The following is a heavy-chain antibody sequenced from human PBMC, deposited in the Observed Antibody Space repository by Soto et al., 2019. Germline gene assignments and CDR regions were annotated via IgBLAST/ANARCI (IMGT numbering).Heavy chain of an antibody. V-gene: IGHV3-21*01. Sequence: GGSLRLSCVASGFTFSTYDMNWVRQAPGKGLEWVSSIHRASIYIYYADSVRGRFTISRDNAKNSLYLQMDSLRVEDTAVYYCARRTVTAYHYFDYWGQGTLVTVSS. CDR1: GFTFSTYD. CDR3: ARRTVTAYHYFDY. J-gene: IGHJ4*02. CDR2: IHRASIYI. D-gene: IGHD4-17*01.